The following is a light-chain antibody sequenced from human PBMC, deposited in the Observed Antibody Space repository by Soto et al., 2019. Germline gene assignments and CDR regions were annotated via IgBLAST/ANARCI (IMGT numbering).Light chain of an antibody. J-gene: IGKJ4*01. V-gene: IGKV3-11*01. CDR3: QQYNRWPLT. Sequence: EIVLTQSPSTLSLSPGERATLSCRASQSVSSYLAWYQQKPGQAPRLLIYDASNRATGIPGSFSGSGSGTEFTLTISSLQSEDFAVYYCQQYNRWPLTFGGGTKVDIK. CDR1: QSVSSY. CDR2: DAS.